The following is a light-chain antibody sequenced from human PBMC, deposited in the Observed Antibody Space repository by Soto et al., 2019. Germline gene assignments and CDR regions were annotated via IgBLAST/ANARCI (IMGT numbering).Light chain of an antibody. CDR1: RSISTY. CDR3: QQSYSNPRT. J-gene: IGKJ2*01. V-gene: IGKV1-39*01. CDR2: VAS. Sequence: DIQMTQSPSFLSASVGDRVTITCRASRSISTYLIWYQQKPGKAPKILIYVASSLESGVPSRFSGSGSGTDFTLTISSVQPEDFATYYCQQSYSNPRTFGQGTKLDMK.